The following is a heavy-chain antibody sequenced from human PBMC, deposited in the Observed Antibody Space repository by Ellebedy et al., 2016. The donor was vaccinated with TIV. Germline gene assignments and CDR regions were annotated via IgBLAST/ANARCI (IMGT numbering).Heavy chain of an antibody. CDR2: IYYSGST. CDR3: ARQGFSGSYQFDY. D-gene: IGHD3-10*01. J-gene: IGHJ4*02. Sequence: SETLSLTXTVSGGSISSSSYYWGWIRQPPGKGLEWIGSIYYSGSTYYNPSLKSRVTISVDTSKNQFSLKLSSVTAADTAVYYCARQGFSGSYQFDYWGQGTLVTVSS. CDR1: GGSISSSSYY. V-gene: IGHV4-39*01.